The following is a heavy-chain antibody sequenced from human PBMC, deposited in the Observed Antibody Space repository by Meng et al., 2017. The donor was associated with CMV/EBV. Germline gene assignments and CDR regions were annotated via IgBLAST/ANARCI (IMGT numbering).Heavy chain of an antibody. CDR2: FSYDGGTE. J-gene: IGHJ4*02. CDR1: GFTFSDYA. V-gene: IGHV3-30*04. Sequence: GESLKISCAASGFTFSDYAMHWVRQAPGKGLEWVAVFSYDGGTEYYADSVKGRFTISRDNAKNSLYLQMNSLRAEDTAVYYCARVRGSYSLDYWGQGTLVTVSS. D-gene: IGHD1-26*01. CDR3: ARVRGSYSLDY.